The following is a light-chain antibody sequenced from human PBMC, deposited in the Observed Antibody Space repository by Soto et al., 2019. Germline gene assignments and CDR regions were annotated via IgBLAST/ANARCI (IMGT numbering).Light chain of an antibody. V-gene: IGKV3-11*01. CDR3: HRRANWPQT. J-gene: IGKJ1*01. CDR2: DTS. CDR1: QSVSSS. Sequence: EIVLTQSPATLSLSPVERATLSCRASQSVSSSLAWFQQKPGQAPRLLIYDTSIRATGMPARFSGSGSGTDFTLTISSLEPEDFAVYYCHRRANWPQTFGQGTKVDIK.